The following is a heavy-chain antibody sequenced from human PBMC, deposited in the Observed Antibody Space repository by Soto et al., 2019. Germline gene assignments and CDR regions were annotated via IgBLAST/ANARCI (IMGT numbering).Heavy chain of an antibody. J-gene: IGHJ6*03. Sequence: GASVKVSCKASGGTFSSYTISWGRQAPGQGVEWVGRIIPILGIANYAQKFQGRVTITADKSTSTAYMELSSLRSEDTAVYYCARGISCSSTSCYNPNYYYYYMDVWGKGTTVTVSS. CDR3: ARGISCSSTSCYNPNYYYYYMDV. CDR1: GGTFSSYT. CDR2: IIPILGIA. V-gene: IGHV1-69*02. D-gene: IGHD2-2*02.